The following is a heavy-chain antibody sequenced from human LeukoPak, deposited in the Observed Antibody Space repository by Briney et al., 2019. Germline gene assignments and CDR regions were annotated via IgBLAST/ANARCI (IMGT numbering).Heavy chain of an antibody. D-gene: IGHD3-10*01. CDR3: ARGRAMVRGVTTYYYYYYGMDV. V-gene: IGHV4-34*01. Sequence: SETLSLTCAVYGGSFSGYYWSWIRQPPGKGLEWIGEINHSGSTNYNPSLKSRVTISVDTSKNQFSLKLSSVTAADTAVYYCARGRAMVRGVTTYYYYYYGMDVWGQGTTVTVSS. CDR2: INHSGST. J-gene: IGHJ6*02. CDR1: GGSFSGYY.